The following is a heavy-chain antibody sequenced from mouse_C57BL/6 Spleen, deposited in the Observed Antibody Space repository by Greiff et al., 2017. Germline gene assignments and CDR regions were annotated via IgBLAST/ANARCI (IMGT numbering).Heavy chain of an antibody. V-gene: IGHV1-72*01. CDR2: IDPNSGGT. J-gene: IGHJ2*01. CDR1: GYTFTSYW. D-gene: IGHD2-2*01. Sequence: QVQLQQPGAELVKPGASVKLSCTASGYTFTSYWMHWVKQRPGRGLGWIGRIDPNSGGTTYNEKFKSKATLTVDKPSSTAYMQLSSRTSEDSAVYYCAREGGYGYVHFDYWGQGTTLTVSS. CDR3: AREGGYGYVHFDY.